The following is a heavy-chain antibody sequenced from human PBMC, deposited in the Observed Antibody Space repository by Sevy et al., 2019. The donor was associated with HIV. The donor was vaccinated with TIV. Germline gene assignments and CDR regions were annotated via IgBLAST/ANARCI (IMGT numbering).Heavy chain of an antibody. D-gene: IGHD2-8*01. CDR1: GYSISSSNW. CDR2: IYYSGST. V-gene: IGHV4-28*01. J-gene: IGHJ3*02. CDR3: TKIDGCASQI. Sequence: SETLSLTCAVSGYSISSSNWWGWIRQPPGKGLEWIGYIYYSGSTYYNPSLKSRVTMSVDTSKNQFSLKLTSVTAVDTALYYCTKIDGCASQIWGQGTMVTVSS.